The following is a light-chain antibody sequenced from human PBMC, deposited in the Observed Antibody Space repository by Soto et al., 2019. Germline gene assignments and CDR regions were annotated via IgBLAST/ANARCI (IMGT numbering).Light chain of an antibody. V-gene: IGLV2-11*01. Sequence: QSVLTQPRSVSGSPGQSVTISCTGTSSDVGCYNYVSWYQQHPGKAPKLMIYDVSKRPSGVPDRFSGSKSGNTASLTISGLQAEDEADYYCCSYAGSYTLLFGGGTKLTVL. J-gene: IGLJ2*01. CDR1: SSDVGCYNY. CDR3: CSYAGSYTLL. CDR2: DVS.